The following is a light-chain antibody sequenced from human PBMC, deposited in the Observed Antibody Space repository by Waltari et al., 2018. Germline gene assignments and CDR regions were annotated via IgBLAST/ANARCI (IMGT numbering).Light chain of an antibody. J-gene: IGLJ3*02. CDR2: VNRDGSH. CDR3: QTGGHGTWV. V-gene: IGLV4-69*01. Sequence: QLVLTQSPSASASLGASVKLTCTLDSGHSSNIIAWLQQRPEKGPRYLMKVNRDGSHTKGDEVPDRFSGSSSGAERYLTLSTVQSEDEADYYCQTGGHGTWVFGGGTTLTVL. CDR1: SGHSSNI.